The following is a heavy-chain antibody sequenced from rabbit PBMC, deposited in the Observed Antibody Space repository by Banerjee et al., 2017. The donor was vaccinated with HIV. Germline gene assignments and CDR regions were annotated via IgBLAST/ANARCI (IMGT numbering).Heavy chain of an antibody. CDR3: ARWDGYGYGYGYFNL. V-gene: IGHV1S45*01. D-gene: IGHD6-1*01. CDR2: IGTGSSGST. J-gene: IGHJ4*01. CDR1: GFDLSSYA. Sequence: QEQLVEYGGDLVQPEGSLTLTCKASGFDLSSYAMSWVRQAPGKGLEWIGCIGTGSSGSTYYASWAKGRFTISKTSSTTVTLQMTSLTAADTATYFCARWDGYGYGYGYFNLWGQGTLVTVS.